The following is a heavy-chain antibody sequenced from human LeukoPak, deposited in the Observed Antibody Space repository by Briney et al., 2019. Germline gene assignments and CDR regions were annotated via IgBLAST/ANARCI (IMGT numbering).Heavy chain of an antibody. V-gene: IGHV3-7*01. Sequence: GGSLRLSCAASGFTFASYWMTWVRQAPGKGLELVANIKEDGSEKSYVDSVKGRFTISRDNAKNSLYLQMNTLRVEDTAVYYCAKLAKYFYGSETYYFFEHWGQGTPVTASS. CDR2: IKEDGSEK. D-gene: IGHD3-10*01. J-gene: IGHJ4*02. CDR1: GFTFASYW. CDR3: AKLAKYFYGSETYYFFEH.